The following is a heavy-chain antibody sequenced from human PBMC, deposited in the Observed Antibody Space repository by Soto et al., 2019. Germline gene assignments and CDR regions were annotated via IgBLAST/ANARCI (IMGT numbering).Heavy chain of an antibody. CDR3: ARGRGFAHYYPVGSNWFDP. V-gene: IGHV1-2*02. CDR2: INPNSGGT. CDR1: GSTLTGYY. D-gene: IGHD3-22*01. Sequence: ASVKVSCKASGSTLTGYYMHWVRQAPGQGLEWMGWINPNSGGTNYAQKFQGRVTMTRDTSISTAYMELSRLRSEDTAVYYCARGRGFAHYYPVGSNWFDPWGQGTLVTVSS. J-gene: IGHJ5*02.